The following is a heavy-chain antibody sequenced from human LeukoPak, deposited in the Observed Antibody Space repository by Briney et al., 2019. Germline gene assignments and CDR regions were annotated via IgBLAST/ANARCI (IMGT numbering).Heavy chain of an antibody. J-gene: IGHJ4*02. CDR3: ARGQWFGDY. CDR2: ISYSGST. Sequence: SQTLSLTCTVSGGSISSYYWSWIRQPPGKGLEWIGYISYSGSTNYNPSLKSRVTISVDTSKNQFSLKLSSVTAADTAVYYCARGQWFGDYWGQGTLVTVSS. CDR1: GGSISSYY. D-gene: IGHD3-22*01. V-gene: IGHV4-59*01.